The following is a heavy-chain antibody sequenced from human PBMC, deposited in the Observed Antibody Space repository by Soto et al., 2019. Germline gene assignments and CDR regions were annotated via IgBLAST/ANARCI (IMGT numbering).Heavy chain of an antibody. CDR1: GFFFDDYV. V-gene: IGHV3-9*01. Sequence: EAQLVESGGDLVQPGRSLRLSCAASGFFFDDYVMHWVRQAPGKGLEWVSGISWNSANTAHADSVRGRFTISRDNAKNSLFLQMISLGAEDTALYYCAREGYSSGGGPGAFDIWGQGTAVTVSS. CDR3: AREGYSSGGGPGAFDI. J-gene: IGHJ3*02. CDR2: ISWNSANT. D-gene: IGHD6-19*01.